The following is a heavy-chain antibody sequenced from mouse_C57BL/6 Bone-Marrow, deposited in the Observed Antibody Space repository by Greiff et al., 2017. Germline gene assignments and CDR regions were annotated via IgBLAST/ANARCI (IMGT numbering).Heavy chain of an antibody. CDR3: ARDRGLRFDY. CDR2: ISYDGSN. V-gene: IGHV3-6*01. D-gene: IGHD2-4*01. CDR1: GYSITSGYY. Sequence: VQLKQSGPGLVKPSQSLSLTCSVTGYSITSGYYWNWIRQFPGNKLEWMGYISYDGSNNYNPSLKNRISITRDTSKNQFFLKLDSVTTEDTATYYCARDRGLRFDYWGQGTTLTVSS. J-gene: IGHJ2*01.